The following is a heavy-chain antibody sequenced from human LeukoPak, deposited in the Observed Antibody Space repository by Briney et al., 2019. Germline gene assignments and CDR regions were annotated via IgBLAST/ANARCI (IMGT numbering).Heavy chain of an antibody. D-gene: IGHD4-17*01. Sequence: GASVKVSCKASGYTFTGYYMHWVRQAPGQGLEWMEWINPNSGGTNYAQKFQGRVTMTRDTSISTAYMELSRLRSDDTAVYYCAREGEPTVTTGSRDFDYWGQGTLVTVSS. V-gene: IGHV1-2*02. CDR2: INPNSGGT. CDR3: AREGEPTVTTGSRDFDY. CDR1: GYTFTGYY. J-gene: IGHJ4*02.